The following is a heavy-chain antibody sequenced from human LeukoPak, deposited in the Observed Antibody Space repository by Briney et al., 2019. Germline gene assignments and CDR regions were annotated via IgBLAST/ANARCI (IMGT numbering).Heavy chain of an antibody. D-gene: IGHD3-10*01. Sequence: GGSLRLSCAASGFTFSSYSMHWVRQVPGKGLEYVSAIDNNEGRTFYANSVKGRFTISRDNSKNTLYLQMGSLTAEDMAVYYCARVGGQGVFDIWGQGTMVTVSS. CDR3: ARVGGQGVFDI. V-gene: IGHV3-64*01. J-gene: IGHJ3*02. CDR1: GFTFSSYS. CDR2: IDNNEGRT.